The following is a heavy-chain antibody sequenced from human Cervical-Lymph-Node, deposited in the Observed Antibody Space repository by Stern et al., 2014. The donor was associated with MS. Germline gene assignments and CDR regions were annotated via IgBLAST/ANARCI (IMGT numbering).Heavy chain of an antibody. CDR2: IIPSSGGT. Sequence: QLVQSGAEVKKPGASVKVSCKASGYRFIDYYMHWVRQAPGQGLEWMGRIIPSSGGTEYAQKFQGRVTMTRDTSISAAYMELSSLRSDDTAVYYCARLSDDSSYSLSYWGQGSLVTVSS. CDR1: GYRFIDYY. J-gene: IGHJ4*02. V-gene: IGHV1-2*06. CDR3: ARLSDDSSYSLSY. D-gene: IGHD2-15*01.